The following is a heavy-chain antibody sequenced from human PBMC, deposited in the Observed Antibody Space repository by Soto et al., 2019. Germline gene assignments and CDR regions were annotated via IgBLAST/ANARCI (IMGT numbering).Heavy chain of an antibody. CDR3: TKGHSSSWSTLDF. CDR1: GFTFDDCA. Sequence: EVLLVESGGGVVQPGRSLRLSCVASGFTFDDCAMFWVRQGPGKGLEWVSGINWNGGAKGYADSVKGRFTISRDNANNSLYLQMNSLRPEDTAFYFCTKGHSSSWSTLDFWGQGSLVTVSS. J-gene: IGHJ4*02. V-gene: IGHV3-9*01. D-gene: IGHD3-22*01. CDR2: INWNGGAK.